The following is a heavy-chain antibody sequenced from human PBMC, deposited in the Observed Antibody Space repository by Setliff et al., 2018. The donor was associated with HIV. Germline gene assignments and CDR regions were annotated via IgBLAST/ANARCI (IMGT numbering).Heavy chain of an antibody. CDR1: GGSICSVNYY. CDR3: ARAPRYYRGWYIPEYFDN. J-gene: IGHJ4*02. CDR2: IYASGSP. Sequence: SETLSLTCNVSGGSICSVNYYWNWVRQPAGKGLEWIGRIYASGSPTYNPSLKSRVTISVDTSKNHFSLRLNSVTAADTAVYFCARAPRYYRGWYIPEYFDNWGEGTLVTVSS. D-gene: IGHD6-19*01. V-gene: IGHV4-61*02.